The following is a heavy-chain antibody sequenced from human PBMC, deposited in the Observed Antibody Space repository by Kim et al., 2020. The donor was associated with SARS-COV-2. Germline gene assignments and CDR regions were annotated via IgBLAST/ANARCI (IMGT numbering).Heavy chain of an antibody. V-gene: IGHV3-74*01. CDR2: INSDGSST. J-gene: IGHJ4*02. D-gene: IGHD3-22*01. Sequence: GGSLRLSCAASGFTFSSYWMHWVRQAPGKGLVWVSRINSDGSSTSYADSVKGRFTISRDNAKNTLYLQMNSLRAEDTAVYYCAREGYYDSSGYYSEDYWGQGTLVTVSS. CDR1: GFTFSSYW. CDR3: AREGYYDSSGYYSEDY.